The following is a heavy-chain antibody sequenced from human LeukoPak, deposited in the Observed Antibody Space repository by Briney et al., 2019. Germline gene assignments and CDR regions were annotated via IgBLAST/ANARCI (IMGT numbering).Heavy chain of an antibody. Sequence: GGSLRLSCAASGFTFSSYWMSWVRQAPGKGLEWVANIKQDGSEKYYVDSVKGRFTISRDNAKNSLYLQMNSLRAEDTAVYYCARDPPDIVATYFDYWGQGTLVTASS. V-gene: IGHV3-7*01. D-gene: IGHD5-12*01. CDR1: GFTFSSYW. J-gene: IGHJ4*02. CDR2: IKQDGSEK. CDR3: ARDPPDIVATYFDY.